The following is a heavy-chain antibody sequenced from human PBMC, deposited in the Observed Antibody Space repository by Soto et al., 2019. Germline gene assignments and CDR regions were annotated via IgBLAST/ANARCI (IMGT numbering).Heavy chain of an antibody. J-gene: IGHJ6*02. V-gene: IGHV3-30-3*01. CDR3: ARALLVTIFGVVTPLGKYGMDV. D-gene: IGHD3-3*01. CDR2: ISYDGSNK. CDR1: GFTFSSYA. Sequence: GGSLRLSCAASGFTFSSYAMHWVRQAPGKGLEWVAVISYDGSNKYYADSVKGRFTISRDNSKNTLYLQMNSLRAEDTAVYYCARALLVTIFGVVTPLGKYGMDVWGQGTTVTVSS.